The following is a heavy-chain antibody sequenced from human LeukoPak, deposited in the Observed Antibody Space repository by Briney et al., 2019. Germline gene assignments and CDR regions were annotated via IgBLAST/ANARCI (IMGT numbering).Heavy chain of an antibody. J-gene: IGHJ6*02. V-gene: IGHV3-23*01. CDR1: GFTFSSYA. Sequence: PGGSLRLSCAASGFTFSSYAMSWVRQAPGKGLEWVSAISGSGGSTYYADSVKGRFTISRDNSKNTLYLQMNSLRAEDTAVYYCARDFGSDNTYYYYGMDVWGQGTTVTVSS. CDR3: ARDFGSDNTYYYYGMDV. D-gene: IGHD6-19*01. CDR2: ISGSGGST.